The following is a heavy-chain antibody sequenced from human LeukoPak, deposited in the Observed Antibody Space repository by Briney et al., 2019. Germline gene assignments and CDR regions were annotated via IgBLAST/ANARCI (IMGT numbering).Heavy chain of an antibody. V-gene: IGHV1-69*05. Sequence: SVKVSCKASGYTFTSYGISWVRQAPGQGLEWMGRIIPIFGTANYAQKFQGRVTITTDESTSTAYMELSSLRSEDTAVYYCATRYCSSTSCYLNYYYYYMDVWGKGTTVTVSS. CDR2: IIPIFGTA. CDR3: ATRYCSSTSCYLNYYYYYMDV. J-gene: IGHJ6*03. D-gene: IGHD2-2*01. CDR1: GYTFTSYG.